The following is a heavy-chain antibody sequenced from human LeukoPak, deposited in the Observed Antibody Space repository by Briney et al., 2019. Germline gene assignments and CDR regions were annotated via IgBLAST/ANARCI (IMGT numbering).Heavy chain of an antibody. V-gene: IGHV7-4-1*02. CDR2: INTNTGNP. J-gene: IGHJ4*02. Sequence: ASVKVSCKASGYTLTSYAMNWVRQAPGQGLEWMGWINTNTGNPTYAQGLTGRFVFSLDTSVSTAYLQISSLKAEDTAVYYCARVWSSGWYYFDYWGQGTLVTVSS. D-gene: IGHD6-19*01. CDR1: GYTLTSYA. CDR3: ARVWSSGWYYFDY.